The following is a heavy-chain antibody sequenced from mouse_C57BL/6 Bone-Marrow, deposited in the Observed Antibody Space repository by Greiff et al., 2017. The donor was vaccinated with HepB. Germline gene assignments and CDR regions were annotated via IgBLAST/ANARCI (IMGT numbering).Heavy chain of an antibody. Sequence: VKLVESGPGLVKPSQSLFLTCSITGFPITSGYYWIWIRQSPGKPLEWMGYITHSGETFYNPSLQSPISITRETSKNQFFLQLNSVTTEDTAMYYCAGVTYSGWYFDVWGTGTTVTVSS. D-gene: IGHD6-5*01. CDR1: GFPITSGYY. CDR2: ITHSGET. CDR3: AGVTYSGWYFDV. J-gene: IGHJ1*03. V-gene: IGHV12-3*01.